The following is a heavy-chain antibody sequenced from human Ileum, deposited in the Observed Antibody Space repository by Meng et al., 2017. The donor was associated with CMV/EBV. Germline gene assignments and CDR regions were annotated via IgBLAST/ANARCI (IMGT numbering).Heavy chain of an antibody. CDR3: ARAPGIEYWNFDL. CDR2: IYYSGST. D-gene: IGHD3-10*01. J-gene: IGHJ2*01. Sequence: ESLSPTCPVSGGSISSSYWSWIRPPPGKGLEWIGYIYYSGSTNYNPSLKSRVTISVDTSKNQFSLKLSSVTAADTAVYYCARAPGIEYWNFDLWGRGTQV. CDR1: GGSISSSY. V-gene: IGHV4-59*01.